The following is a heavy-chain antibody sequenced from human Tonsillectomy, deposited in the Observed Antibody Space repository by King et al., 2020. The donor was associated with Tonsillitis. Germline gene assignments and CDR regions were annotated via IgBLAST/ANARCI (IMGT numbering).Heavy chain of an antibody. D-gene: IGHD4-11*01. CDR1: GGTFSSYA. J-gene: IGHJ6*02. CDR2: IIPIFGTA. Sequence: QLVQSGAEVKKPGSSVKVSCKASGGTFSSYAISWVRQAPGQGLEWMGGIIPIFGTANYAQKFQGRGTITADESTGPAYLELSSLRSEDTAVYYCARMTTAYYYYGMDVWGQGTTVTVSS. CDR3: ARMTTAYYYYGMDV. V-gene: IGHV1-69*12.